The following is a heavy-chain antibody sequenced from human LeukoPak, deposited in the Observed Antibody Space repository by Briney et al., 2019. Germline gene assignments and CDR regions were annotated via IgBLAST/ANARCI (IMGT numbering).Heavy chain of an antibody. V-gene: IGHV3-21*01. D-gene: IGHD3-22*01. CDR1: GFTFSSYS. J-gene: IGHJ6*03. CDR3: ARSAYYYDSSGYYVDYYYYMDV. CDR2: ISSSSSYI. Sequence: GGSLRLSCAASGFTFSSYSMNWVRQAPGKGLEWVSSISSSSSYIYYADSVKGRFTISRDNSKNTLYLQMNSLRAEDTAVYYCARSAYYYDSSGYYVDYYYYMDVWGKGTTVTVSS.